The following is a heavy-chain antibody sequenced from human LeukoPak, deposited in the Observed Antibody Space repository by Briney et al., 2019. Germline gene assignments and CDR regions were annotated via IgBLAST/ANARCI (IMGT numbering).Heavy chain of an antibody. CDR3: ARHNNWGFDY. CDR2: VDPSDSYI. Sequence: GESLKISCKGSGYSFTNYWISWVRQMPGKGLEWMGRVDPSDSYISYSPSLQGHVTISADKSISTAFLQWSSLKASDTAMYYCARHNNWGFDYWDRGTLLTVSS. V-gene: IGHV5-10-1*01. J-gene: IGHJ4*02. D-gene: IGHD7-27*01. CDR1: GYSFTNYW.